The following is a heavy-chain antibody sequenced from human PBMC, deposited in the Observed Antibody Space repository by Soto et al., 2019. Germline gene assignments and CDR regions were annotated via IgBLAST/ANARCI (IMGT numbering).Heavy chain of an antibody. CDR3: ASAVNGRDYYYGMDV. D-gene: IGHD1-26*01. CDR1: GYTFTSYG. Sequence: GASVKVSCKASGYTFTSYGISWVRQAPGQGLEWMGWISAYNGNTNYAQKLQGRVTMTTDTSTSTAYMELRSLRSDDTAVYYCASAVNGRDYYYGMDVWGQGTKVTVSS. J-gene: IGHJ6*02. V-gene: IGHV1-18*04. CDR2: ISAYNGNT.